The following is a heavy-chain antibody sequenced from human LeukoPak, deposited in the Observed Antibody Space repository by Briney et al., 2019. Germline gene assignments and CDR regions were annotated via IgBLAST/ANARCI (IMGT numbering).Heavy chain of an antibody. Sequence: PGGSLRLSCAASGFTVSSNHMSWVRQAPGKGLEWVSVIYSGGSTYYADSVKGRFTISRDNSKNTLYLQMNSLRAEDTAVYYCAGDVTYYYDSGSYPLDVWGQGTTVTVSS. CDR3: AGDVTYYYDSGSYPLDV. CDR2: IYSGGST. D-gene: IGHD3-10*01. CDR1: GFTVSSNH. J-gene: IGHJ6*02. V-gene: IGHV3-53*01.